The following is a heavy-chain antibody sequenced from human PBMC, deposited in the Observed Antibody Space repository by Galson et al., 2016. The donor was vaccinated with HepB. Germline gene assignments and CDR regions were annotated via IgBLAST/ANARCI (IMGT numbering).Heavy chain of an antibody. CDR2: IKQNGSEK. D-gene: IGHD1-20*01. CDR3: TTGVTGAEAS. CDR1: GFTFSSSW. J-gene: IGHJ4*02. Sequence: SLRLSCAASGFTFSSSWMNWVRQTPGKGLEWVANIKQNGSEKYYVDSVKGRFTVSRDNVKNSLYLQMNSLETEDTGTYYCTTGVTGAEASWGQGTPVTVSS. V-gene: IGHV3-7*03.